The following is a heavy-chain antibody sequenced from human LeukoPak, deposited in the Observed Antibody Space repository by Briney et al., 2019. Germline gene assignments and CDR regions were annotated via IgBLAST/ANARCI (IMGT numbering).Heavy chain of an antibody. D-gene: IGHD3-3*01. V-gene: IGHV4-34*01. CDR1: GGSFSDYS. CDR3: ATTPKRFLEWSFDY. Sequence: SETLSLTCAVYGGSFSDYSWSWIRQPPGKGLEWIGSIYYSGSTYYNPSLKSRVTISVDTSKNQFSLKLSSVTAADTAVYYCATTPKRFLEWSFDYWGQGTLVTVSS. J-gene: IGHJ4*02. CDR2: IYYSGST.